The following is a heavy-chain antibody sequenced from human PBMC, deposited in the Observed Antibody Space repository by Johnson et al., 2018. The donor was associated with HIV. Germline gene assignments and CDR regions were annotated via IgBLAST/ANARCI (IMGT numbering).Heavy chain of an antibody. CDR1: GFTVSSNY. D-gene: IGHD2-8*02. Sequence: VQLVESGGGLVQPGGSLRLSCAASGFTVSSNYMTWVRQAPGKRLEWVSVIYSGGSTYYADSVKGRFTISRENSKNTVYLQLNSLRVEDTAVYYCGRESTGAGTAFDIWGQGTMVTVSS. J-gene: IGHJ3*02. V-gene: IGHV3-66*01. CDR3: GRESTGAGTAFDI. CDR2: IYSGGST.